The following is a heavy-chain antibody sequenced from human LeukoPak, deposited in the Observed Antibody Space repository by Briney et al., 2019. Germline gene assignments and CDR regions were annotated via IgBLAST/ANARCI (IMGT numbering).Heavy chain of an antibody. J-gene: IGHJ4*02. CDR1: GGSFSGYY. V-gene: IGHV4-34*01. CDR3: ARGVVPAAMN. Sequence: SETLSLTCAVYGGSFSGYYWSWIRQPPGKGLEWIGEINHSGSTNYNPSLKSRVTISVDTSKNQFSLKLSSVTAADTAVYYCARGVVPAAMNWGQGTLVTVSS. D-gene: IGHD2-2*01. CDR2: INHSGST.